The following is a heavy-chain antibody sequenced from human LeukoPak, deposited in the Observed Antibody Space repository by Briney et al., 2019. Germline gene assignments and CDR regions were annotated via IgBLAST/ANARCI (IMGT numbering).Heavy chain of an antibody. CDR1: GFTFDDYA. V-gene: IGHV3-9*03. J-gene: IGHJ4*02. CDR3: AKGMSGSTSCLDY. D-gene: IGHD2-2*01. CDR2: ISWNSGSI. Sequence: PGRSLRLSCAASGFTFDDYAMHWVRQAPGKGLEWVSGISWNSGSIGYADSVKGRFTISRDNAKNSLYLQMNSLRAEDMALYYCAKGMSGSTSCLDYWGQGTLVTVSS.